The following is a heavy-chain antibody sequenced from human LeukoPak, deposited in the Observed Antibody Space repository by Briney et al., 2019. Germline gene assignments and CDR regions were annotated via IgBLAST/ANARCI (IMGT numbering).Heavy chain of an antibody. J-gene: IGHJ4*02. CDR1: GFTFSSYS. CDR2: IGHTGSIT. V-gene: IGHV3-48*01. D-gene: IGHD3-3*01. Sequence: GGSLRLSCAGSGFTFSSYSMNWVRHAPGKGLEWVSYIGHTGSITDYADSVKGRFTISRDNSQNTVFLQMSSLRVDDTAAYYCVGTFTVFGVVSTIEWGQGTLVTVSS. CDR3: VGTFTVFGVVSTIE.